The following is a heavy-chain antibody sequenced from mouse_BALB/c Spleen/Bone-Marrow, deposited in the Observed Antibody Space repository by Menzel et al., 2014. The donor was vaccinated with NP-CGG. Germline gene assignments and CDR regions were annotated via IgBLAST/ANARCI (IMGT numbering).Heavy chain of an antibody. CDR3: AFGNYDFDY. D-gene: IGHD2-1*01. CDR2: IYPGDGDT. CDR1: GYAFSSYW. V-gene: IGHV1-80*01. Sequence: VNVVESGAELVRPGSPVKISCKASGYAFSSYWMNWVKQRPGQGLEWIGQIYPGDGDTNYSGKSKGKATLTADESSSTAYMQLSSLTSEDSAAYFCAFGNYDFDYWGQGTTLTVSS. J-gene: IGHJ2*01.